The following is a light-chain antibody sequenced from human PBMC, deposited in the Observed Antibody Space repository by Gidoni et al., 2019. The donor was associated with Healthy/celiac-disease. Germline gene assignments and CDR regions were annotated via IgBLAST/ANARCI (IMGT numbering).Light chain of an antibody. V-gene: IGKV3-15*01. J-gene: IGKJ3*01. CDR2: GAS. Sequence: EIVMPQSLATLSVSLGERATLSCRASQSVSSNLAWYQQKPGQAPRLLIYGASTRATGIPARFSGSGSGTEFTLTISSLQSEDFAVYYCQQYNNWPFTFGPGTKVDIK. CDR1: QSVSSN. CDR3: QQYNNWPFT.